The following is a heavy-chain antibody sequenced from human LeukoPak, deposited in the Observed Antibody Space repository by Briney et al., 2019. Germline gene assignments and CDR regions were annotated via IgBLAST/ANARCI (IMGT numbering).Heavy chain of an antibody. CDR1: GYTFTSYH. J-gene: IGHJ3*02. CDR2: INPSGGST. V-gene: IGHV1-46*01. Sequence: ASVKVSCKASGYTFTSYHMHWVRQAPGQGLEWMGIINPSGGSTSYAQKFQGRVTMTRDTSTSTVYMELSSLRSEDTAVYYCATSGSYYDAFDIWGQGTMVTVSS. D-gene: IGHD1-26*01. CDR3: ATSGSYYDAFDI.